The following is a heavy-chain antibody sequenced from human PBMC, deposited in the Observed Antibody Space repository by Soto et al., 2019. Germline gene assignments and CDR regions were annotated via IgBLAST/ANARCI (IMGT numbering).Heavy chain of an antibody. CDR1: GYNFSDYG. Sequence: QIQLVESGGGVVQPGRSLRLSCAASGYNFSDYGMHWVRQAPGKGLEWVAVMWFEGTNKYYADSVKGRFTISRDNSKNTLYLQRNSLRAEDTAVYYCARDRDYPRVYYGMDVWGQVTTVTVSS. CDR2: MWFEGTNK. V-gene: IGHV3-33*01. D-gene: IGHD4-17*01. J-gene: IGHJ6*02. CDR3: ARDRDYPRVYYGMDV.